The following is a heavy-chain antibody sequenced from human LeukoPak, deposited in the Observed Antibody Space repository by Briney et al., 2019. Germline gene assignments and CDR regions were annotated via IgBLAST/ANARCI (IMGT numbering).Heavy chain of an antibody. D-gene: IGHD3-16*01. V-gene: IGHV3-48*03. CDR2: INRSSSAT. CDR3: VSLSLVGDSYSFVY. Sequence: PGGSLRLSCAASGFSFRTYQMSWVRQSPGRGLECISYINRSSSATYYLHSVKSRFTLSRDNAKNSLYLQMTKLRAEDTAVYYCVSLSLVGDSYSFVYWGQGTLVTVSS. J-gene: IGHJ4*02. CDR1: GFSFRTYQ.